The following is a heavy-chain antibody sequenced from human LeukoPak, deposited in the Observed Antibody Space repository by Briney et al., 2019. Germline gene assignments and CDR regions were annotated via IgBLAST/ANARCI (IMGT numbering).Heavy chain of an antibody. V-gene: IGHV1-24*01. CDR1: GYTLTELS. D-gene: IGHD3-22*01. J-gene: IGHJ6*03. Sequence: ASVKVSCKVSGYTLTELSMHWVRQAPGKGLEWMGGFDPEDGETIYAQKFQGRVTMTEDTSTDTAYMELSSLRSEDTAMYYCATSSSYLRYYYYYMDVWGKGTTVTVSS. CDR2: FDPEDGET. CDR3: ATSSSYLRYYYYYMDV.